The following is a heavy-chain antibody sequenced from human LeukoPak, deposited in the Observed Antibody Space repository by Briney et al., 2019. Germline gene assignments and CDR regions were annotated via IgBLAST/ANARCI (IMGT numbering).Heavy chain of an antibody. CDR2: INPNSGGT. D-gene: IGHD6-13*01. CDR1: GYTFTGYY. CDR3: ATGDASGIAAAGQYYFDY. J-gene: IGHJ4*02. Sequence: ASVKVSCKASGYTFTGYYMHWVRQAPGQGLEWMGWINPNSGGTNYAQKFQGRVTMTRDTSISTAYMELSGLRSDDTAVYYCATGDASGIAAAGQYYFDYWGQGTLVTVSS. V-gene: IGHV1-2*02.